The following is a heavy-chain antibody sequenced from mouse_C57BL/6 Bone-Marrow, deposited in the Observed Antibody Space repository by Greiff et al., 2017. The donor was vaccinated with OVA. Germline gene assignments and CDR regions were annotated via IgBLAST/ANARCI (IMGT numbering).Heavy chain of an antibody. CDR3: ARHRYDYDGFAY. V-gene: IGHV5-6*01. J-gene: IGHJ3*01. CDR2: ISSGGSYT. D-gene: IGHD2-4*01. CDR1: GFTFSSYG. Sequence: EVHLVESGGDLVKPGGSLKLSCAASGFTFSSYGMSWVRQTPDKRLEWVATISSGGSYTYYKDSVKGRFTISRDNAKNTLYLQMSSLKSEDTAMYYCARHRYDYDGFAYWGQGTLVTVSA.